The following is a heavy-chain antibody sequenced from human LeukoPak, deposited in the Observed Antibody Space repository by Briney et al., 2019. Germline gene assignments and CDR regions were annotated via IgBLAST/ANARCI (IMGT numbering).Heavy chain of an antibody. Sequence: PSETLSLTCAVSGGSFSRYYWSWIRQPPGKGLEWIGEINRSGSTNYNPSPKSRVTISVDTSKNQFSLKLSSVTAADTAVYYCARGGFYCGGDCYVDYWGQGTLVTVSS. CDR1: GGSFSRYY. D-gene: IGHD2-21*02. CDR3: ARGGFYCGGDCYVDY. V-gene: IGHV4-34*01. CDR2: INRSGST. J-gene: IGHJ4*02.